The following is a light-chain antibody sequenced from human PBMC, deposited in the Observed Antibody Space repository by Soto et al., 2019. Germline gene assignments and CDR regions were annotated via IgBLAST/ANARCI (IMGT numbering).Light chain of an antibody. CDR3: AAWDDSLDAWV. Sequence: QSVLTQPRAASGNPGQSVTISCSGGSSNIGRNAVNWYQQVPGTAPKLLIYTNNQRPSGVPARFSGSKSGTSASLAISGLQSVDEAYYHCAAWDDSLDAWVFGGGTKLTVL. J-gene: IGLJ3*02. V-gene: IGLV1-44*01. CDR2: TNN. CDR1: SSNIGRNA.